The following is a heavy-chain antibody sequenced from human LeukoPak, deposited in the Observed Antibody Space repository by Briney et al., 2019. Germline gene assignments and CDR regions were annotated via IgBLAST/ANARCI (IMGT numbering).Heavy chain of an antibody. J-gene: IGHJ3*02. V-gene: IGHV3-48*03. Sequence: GGSLRLSCAASGFTFSSYEMNWVRQAPGKGLEWVSYISSSGSTIYYADSVKGRFTISRDNAKNSLYLQMNSLRAEDTAVYYCARPRGLDYYGSGSYRRDAFDIWGQGTMVTVSS. CDR3: ARPRGLDYYGSGSYRRDAFDI. CDR2: ISSSGSTI. D-gene: IGHD3-10*01. CDR1: GFTFSSYE.